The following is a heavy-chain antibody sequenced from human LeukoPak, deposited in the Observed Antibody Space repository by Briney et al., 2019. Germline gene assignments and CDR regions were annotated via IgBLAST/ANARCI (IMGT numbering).Heavy chain of an antibody. CDR1: GGSIISSNYY. J-gene: IGHJ4*02. D-gene: IGHD3-3*01. Sequence: SETLSLTCSVSGGSIISSNYYWGWIRQPPGKGLEWIGSIYQSGSGSSYYNPSLKSRVTIFGDTSKNQFFLRLSSVTAADTAVYYCASTLRFLPYRRFDYWGQGTLVTVHS. V-gene: IGHV4-39*01. CDR3: ASTLRFLPYRRFDY. CDR2: IYQSGSGSS.